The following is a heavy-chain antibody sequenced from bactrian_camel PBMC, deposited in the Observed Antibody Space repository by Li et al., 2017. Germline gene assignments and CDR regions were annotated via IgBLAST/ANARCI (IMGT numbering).Heavy chain of an antibody. CDR3: APDPRGSAY. J-gene: IGHJ4*01. D-gene: IGHD3*01. CDR1: GFTFSSYW. Sequence: HVQLVESGGGLVQPGGSLRLSCAVSGFTFSSYWMYWVRQAPGKGLEWVSFINAAGATPTYADSVKGRFIISRDNAKNTLYLQMNSLEIEDSAVYHCAPDPRGSAYWGQGTQVTVS. V-gene: IGHV3S1*01. CDR2: INAAGATP.